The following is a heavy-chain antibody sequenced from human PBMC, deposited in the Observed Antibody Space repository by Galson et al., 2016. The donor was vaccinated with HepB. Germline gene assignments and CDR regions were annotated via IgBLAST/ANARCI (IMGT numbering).Heavy chain of an antibody. CDR2: IRPGGSST. V-gene: IGHV3-23*01. CDR3: TTVPVGDYYYFMDV. D-gene: IGHD1-26*01. Sequence: SLRLSCAASGFNFSSYSMNWVRQAPGKGLEWVSAIRPGGSSTFYADSVKGRFTISRDDSTDTLYLRMNSLRAEDTAVYHCTTVPVGDYYYFMDVWGKGTTVTVSS. CDR1: GFNFSSYS. J-gene: IGHJ6*03.